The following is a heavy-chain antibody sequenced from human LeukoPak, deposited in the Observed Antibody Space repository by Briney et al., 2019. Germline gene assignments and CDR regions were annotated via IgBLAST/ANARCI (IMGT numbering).Heavy chain of an antibody. J-gene: IGHJ4*02. D-gene: IGHD1-26*01. CDR3: ARGTVGATAFDY. CDR2: INHSGST. V-gene: IGHV4-34*01. Sequence: SETLSLTCAVYGGSFSGYYWSWIRQPPGKGLEWIGEINHSGSTNYNPSLKSRVTISVDTSKNQFSLKLSSVTAADTAVYHCARGTVGATAFDYWGQGTLVTVSS. CDR1: GGSFSGYY.